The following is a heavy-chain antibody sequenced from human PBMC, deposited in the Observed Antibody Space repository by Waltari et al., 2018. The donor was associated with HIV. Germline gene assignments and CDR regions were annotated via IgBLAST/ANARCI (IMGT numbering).Heavy chain of an antibody. Sequence: DVQLVESGGGLVKPGGSLRLSCAASGFFFSTYSMNWVRQAPGKGLEWVSSMSSGSTYIYYADSVTGRFTISRDNAKNSVYLQVNSLAAEDTAVYYCARQERGSGVLDFWGQGTLVTVSS. V-gene: IGHV3-21*01. CDR3: ARQERGSGVLDF. J-gene: IGHJ4*02. CDR1: GFFFSTYS. D-gene: IGHD3-10*01. CDR2: MSSGSTYI.